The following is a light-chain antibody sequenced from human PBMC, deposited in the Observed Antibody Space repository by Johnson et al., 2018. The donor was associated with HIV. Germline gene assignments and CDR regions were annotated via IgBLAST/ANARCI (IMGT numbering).Light chain of an antibody. V-gene: IGLV1-51*02. CDR3: GTWDSSLSAGGV. Sequence: QSVLTQPPSVSAAPGQKVTISCSGSSSNIGNNYVSWYQQLPGGAPKLLIYENNMRPSGIPDRFSGSKSGTSATLGITGLQTGDEADYYCGTWDSSLSAGGVFGTGTKVNVL. CDR2: ENN. J-gene: IGLJ1*01. CDR1: SSNIGNNY.